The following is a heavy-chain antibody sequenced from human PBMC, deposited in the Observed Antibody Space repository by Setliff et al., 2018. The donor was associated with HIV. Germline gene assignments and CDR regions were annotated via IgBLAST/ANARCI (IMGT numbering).Heavy chain of an antibody. CDR1: GGTFSSYV. D-gene: IGHD3-22*01. CDR2: IIPMYGVT. V-gene: IGHV1-69*05. Sequence: SVKVSCKASGGTFSSYVISWVRQAPGQGPEWMGGIIPMYGVTNYAQKFQGRVTITTDESTSTAYMELSSLRSEDTAVYYCARDGYFYDSSGHLAYYFDYWGQGTLVTVSS. J-gene: IGHJ4*02. CDR3: ARDGYFYDSSGHLAYYFDY.